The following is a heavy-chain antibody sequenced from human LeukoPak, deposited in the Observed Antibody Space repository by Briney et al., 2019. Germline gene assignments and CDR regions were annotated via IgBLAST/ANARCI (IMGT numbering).Heavy chain of an antibody. V-gene: IGHV4-59*08. J-gene: IGHJ4*02. D-gene: IGHD6-13*01. CDR2: VSYSGST. Sequence: PSETLSLTCTVSGGSISGYYWGWIRQPPGKGLEWIGYVSYSGSTNYNPSLKSRVTISVDTSKNQFSLRLSSVTAADTAVYYCAKGGLYSSIWGQGTLVTVSS. CDR3: AKGGLYSSI. CDR1: GGSISGYY.